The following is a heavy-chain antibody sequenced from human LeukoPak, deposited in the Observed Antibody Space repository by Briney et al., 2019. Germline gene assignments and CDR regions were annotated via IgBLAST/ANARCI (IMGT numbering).Heavy chain of an antibody. CDR3: ARRPYYYDSLDYWGLDY. Sequence: PGRSLRLSCAASGFIFSSYEMNWVRQAPGKGLEWVSYISSSGSTIYYADSVKGRFTISRDNAKNSLYLQMNSLRAEDTAVYYCARRPYYYDSLDYWGLDYWGQGTLVTVSS. V-gene: IGHV3-48*03. D-gene: IGHD3-22*01. CDR1: GFIFSSYE. CDR2: ISSSGSTI. J-gene: IGHJ4*02.